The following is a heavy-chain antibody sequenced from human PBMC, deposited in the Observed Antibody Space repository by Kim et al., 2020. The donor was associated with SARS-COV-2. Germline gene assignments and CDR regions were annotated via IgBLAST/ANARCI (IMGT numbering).Heavy chain of an antibody. CDR1: GFSFSTYS. CDR2: ISSSGTAI. D-gene: IGHD2-21*01. J-gene: IGHJ4*02. V-gene: IGHV3-48*02. CDR3: ASDFGDSETYPQRGEY. Sequence: GGSLRLSCAASGFSFSTYSMHWVRQAPGKGLEWVSYISSSGTAIFYADSVKGRFTISRDNANKSLYLQMNSLRDEDTAVYYCASDFGDSETYPQRGEYWGRGIPVTVSS.